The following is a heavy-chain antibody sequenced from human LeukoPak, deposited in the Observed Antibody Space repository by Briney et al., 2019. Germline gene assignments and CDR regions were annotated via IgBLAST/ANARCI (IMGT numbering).Heavy chain of an antibody. CDR2: ISRSGDTI. Sequence: GGSLRLSCAASGFTFSRYEMNWVRQAPGKGLEWVSYISRSGDTIYFADSVKGQFTISRDNAKNSLYLQMSSLRAEDTAVYYCARGYASDYWGQGTLVTVSS. V-gene: IGHV3-48*03. D-gene: IGHD3-10*01. CDR1: GFTFSRYE. J-gene: IGHJ4*02. CDR3: ARGYASDY.